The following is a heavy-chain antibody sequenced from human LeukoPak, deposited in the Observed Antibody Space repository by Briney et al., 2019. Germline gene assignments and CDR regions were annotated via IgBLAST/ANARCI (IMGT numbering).Heavy chain of an antibody. V-gene: IGHV4-28*03. J-gene: IGHJ3*02. CDR3: ARDDPYDFWSGYKSRGAFDI. CDR2: IYYNGDT. D-gene: IGHD3-3*01. Sequence: PSETLSLTCAVSGYSISSGNWWAWVRQPPGKGLEWIGYIYYNGDTYYNPSLKSRVTMSVDTSKNQFSLKLTSVAAADTAVYYCARDDPYDFWSGYKSRGAFDIWGQGTMVTVSS. CDR1: GYSISSGNW.